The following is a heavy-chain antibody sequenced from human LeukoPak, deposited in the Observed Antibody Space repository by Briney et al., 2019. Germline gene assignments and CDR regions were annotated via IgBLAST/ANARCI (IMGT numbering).Heavy chain of an antibody. D-gene: IGHD3-10*01. CDR3: ARSDYHGSGSHTVFDAFDI. CDR1: GGSVSSYF. V-gene: IGHV4-59*02. Sequence: PSETLSLTCTVSGGSVSSYFWSWIRRPPGKGLEWIGYIDGSGNTNYNPSFKSQVSISIDKSKNQFSLKLSSVTAADTAMYYCARSDYHGSGSHTVFDAFDIWGQGTRVTVSS. CDR2: IDGSGNT. J-gene: IGHJ3*02.